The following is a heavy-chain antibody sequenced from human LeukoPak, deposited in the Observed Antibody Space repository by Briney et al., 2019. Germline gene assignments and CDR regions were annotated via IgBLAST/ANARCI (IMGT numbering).Heavy chain of an antibody. CDR1: GGSISSYY. Sequence: PSETLSLTCTVSGGSISSYYWSWIRQPPGKGLEWIGYIYYSGSTNYNPSLKSRVTISVDTSKNQFSLKLSSVTAADTAVYYCAGMVFDFWSGYYFFDYWGQGTLVTVSS. CDR2: IYYSGST. D-gene: IGHD3-3*01. V-gene: IGHV4-59*01. CDR3: AGMVFDFWSGYYFFDY. J-gene: IGHJ4*02.